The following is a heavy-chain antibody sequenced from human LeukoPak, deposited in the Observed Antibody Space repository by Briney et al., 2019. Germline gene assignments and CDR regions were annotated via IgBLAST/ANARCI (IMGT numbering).Heavy chain of an antibody. J-gene: IGHJ6*04. CDR3: ARHINV. CDR2: INHSGRT. CDR1: GGSFSGYY. V-gene: IGHV4-34*01. D-gene: IGHD1-14*01. Sequence: SETLSLTCAVYGGSFSGYYWSWIRQPPGKGLEWIGEINHSGRTNSNPSLKSRVTISVDTSKNQFSLKPSSVTAADTAVYYCARHINVWGKGTTVTISS.